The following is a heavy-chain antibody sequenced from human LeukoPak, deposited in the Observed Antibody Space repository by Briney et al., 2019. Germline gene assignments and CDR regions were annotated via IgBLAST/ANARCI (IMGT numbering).Heavy chain of an antibody. D-gene: IGHD2-21*02. CDR3: ARGAYCGGDCFSPFDY. CDR1: GGSISSGPYF. CDR2: IWPSGST. J-gene: IGHJ4*02. Sequence: SETLSLTCSVSGGSISSGPYFWSWIRQSPGQGLEWIGYIWPSGSTNYNPSLKSRVTISVDTSKNQFSLKLSSVTAADTAVYYCARGAYCGGDCFSPFDYWGQGTLVTVSS. V-gene: IGHV4-30-2*05.